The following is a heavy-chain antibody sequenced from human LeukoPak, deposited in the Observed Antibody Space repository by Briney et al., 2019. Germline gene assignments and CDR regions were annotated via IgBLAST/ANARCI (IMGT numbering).Heavy chain of an antibody. V-gene: IGHV4-59*01. CDR1: GGSISSYY. Sequence: SETLSLTCTVSGGSISSYYWSWIRQPPGRGLEWIGYISYSGRTNYNPSLKSRVTISVDTSKNQFSLKLSSVTAADTAVYYCARVSTTTGPYYFDYWGQGTLVTVSS. CDR3: ARVSTTTGPYYFDY. CDR2: ISYSGRT. D-gene: IGHD2/OR15-2a*01. J-gene: IGHJ4*02.